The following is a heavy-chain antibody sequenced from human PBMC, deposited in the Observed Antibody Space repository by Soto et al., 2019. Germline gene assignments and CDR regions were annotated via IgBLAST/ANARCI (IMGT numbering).Heavy chain of an antibody. CDR2: IDGPTTNT. CDR3: VTWLSAHFDY. V-gene: IGHV3-23*05. CDR1: GFTFAHYA. D-gene: IGHD6-19*01. J-gene: IGHJ4*02. Sequence: PGGSLRLSCAASGFTFAHYAMMWARQAPGRGLEWVSTIDGPTTNTHYIDSVKGRFFISRDNAINTVYLQMNGLRAEDTAVDYCVTWLSAHFDYWGRGTLVTVSS.